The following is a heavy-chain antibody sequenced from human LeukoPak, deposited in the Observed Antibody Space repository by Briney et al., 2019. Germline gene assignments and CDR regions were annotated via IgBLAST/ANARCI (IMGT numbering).Heavy chain of an antibody. V-gene: IGHV3-11*06. Sequence: GGSLRLSCAASGFSFSDYCMTWIRQAPGKGLEWVSYISSSGTYTNYADSVKGRFTISRDNAKNSLYLQMNSLSAEDTAVYYCAKIAGTYSPDYWGQGTLVTVSS. CDR3: AKIAGTYSPDY. D-gene: IGHD1-26*01. CDR2: ISSSGTYT. J-gene: IGHJ4*02. CDR1: GFSFSDYC.